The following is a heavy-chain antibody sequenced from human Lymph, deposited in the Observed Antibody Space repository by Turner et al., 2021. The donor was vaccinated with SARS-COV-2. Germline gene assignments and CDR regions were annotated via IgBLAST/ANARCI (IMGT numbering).Heavy chain of an antibody. CDR3: ARYASGGYFYYGMDV. CDR1: GFTFSTYA. CDR2: ISYDGSNK. Sequence: VQLVVSGGGVVKPGRSLRPLWAGTGFTFSTYAIYWVRQAPGKGLEWVAVISYDGSNKYYADSVKGRFTISRDNSKNTLYLQMNSLRAEDTAVYYCARYASGGYFYYGMDVWGQGTTVTVSS. D-gene: IGHD3-10*01. V-gene: IGHV3-30*04. J-gene: IGHJ6*02.